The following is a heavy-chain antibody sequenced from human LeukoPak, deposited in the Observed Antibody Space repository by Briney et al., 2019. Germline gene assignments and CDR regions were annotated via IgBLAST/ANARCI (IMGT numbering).Heavy chain of an antibody. CDR3: AKVRYGDSSRIYDY. V-gene: IGHV3-23*01. J-gene: IGHJ4*02. D-gene: IGHD4-17*01. Sequence: GGSLRLSCAASGFTFSTYAMNWVRQAPGKGLEWVSGISGNGGRTYYADSVKGRFTISRDNSKNTLYLQMNSLRAEDTAVYYCAKVRYGDSSRIYDYWGQGTLVTVSS. CDR1: GFTFSTYA. CDR2: ISGNGGRT.